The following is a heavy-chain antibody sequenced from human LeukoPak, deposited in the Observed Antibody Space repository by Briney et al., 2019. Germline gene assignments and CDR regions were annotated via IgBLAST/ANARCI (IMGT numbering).Heavy chain of an antibody. J-gene: IGHJ4*02. Sequence: GASVKVSCKTSGYTFTSYHINWVRQATGQGLEWMGGMNPSRGDRGYAQNFQGRVTITRDASIGTAYMELSSLRSDDTAFYDFSRTTSLTASGYDYWGQGTLVTVSS. CDR2: MNPSRGDR. CDR1: GYTFTSYH. CDR3: SRTTSLTASGYDY. D-gene: IGHD2-21*02. V-gene: IGHV1-8*03.